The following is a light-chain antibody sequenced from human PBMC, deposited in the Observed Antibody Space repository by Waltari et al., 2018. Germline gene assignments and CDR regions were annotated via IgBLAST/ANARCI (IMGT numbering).Light chain of an antibody. Sequence: EIVMTQTPLSLSVTPGQPASISCTSSQSLQYSYGKTYLSWYLQRPGQSPQLLISLVSSPFSGVPDRFSGSGSDKDFTLKISRVEADDVGVYYCMQGLQHPWTFGQGTKVEI. CDR1: QSLQYSYGKTY. CDR3: MQGLQHPWT. J-gene: IGKJ1*01. V-gene: IGKV2-29*02. CDR2: LVS.